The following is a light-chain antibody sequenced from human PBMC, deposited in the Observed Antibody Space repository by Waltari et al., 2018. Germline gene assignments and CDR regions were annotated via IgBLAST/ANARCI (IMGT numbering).Light chain of an antibody. V-gene: IGKV4-1*01. CDR1: QSVLYHSNDKNY. CDR3: QQYYRSRT. J-gene: IGKJ1*01. Sequence: DIVMTQSPDSLAVSLGERATLNCKSSQSVLYHSNDKNYLDWYQQKPGQPPKLLISWASTRESGVPDRFSGSGSGTDFTLTISRLQAEDVAVYYCQQYYRSRTFGQGTKVEI. CDR2: WAS.